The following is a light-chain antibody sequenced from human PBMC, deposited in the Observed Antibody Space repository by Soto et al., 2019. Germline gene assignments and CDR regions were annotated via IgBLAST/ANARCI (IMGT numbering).Light chain of an antibody. CDR3: LSYTTNNTPYV. CDR2: EIN. J-gene: IGLJ1*01. CDR1: SSDVGGYDY. V-gene: IGLV2-14*01. Sequence: QSALTQPASVSGSPGQSITISCVGTSSDVGGYDYVSWYQQYPGRAPKLIIYEINYRPSGVSNRFSGSRSGNTDSLTISSLQAEDEADYYCLSYTTNNTPYVFGTGTKLTVL.